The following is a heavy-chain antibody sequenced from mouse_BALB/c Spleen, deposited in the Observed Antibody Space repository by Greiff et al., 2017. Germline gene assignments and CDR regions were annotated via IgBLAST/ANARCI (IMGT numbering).Heavy chain of an antibody. CDR2: IDPETGGT. J-gene: IGHJ3*01. CDR3: TQGGYGNYGGAWFAY. V-gene: IGHV1-15*01. Sequence: LVESGAELVRPGASVTLSCKASGYTFTDYEMHWVKQTPVHGLEWIGAIDPETGGTAYNQKFKGKATLTADKSSSTAYMELRSLTSEDSAVYYCTQGGYGNYGGAWFAYWGQGTLVTVSA. D-gene: IGHD2-10*02. CDR1: GYTFTDYE.